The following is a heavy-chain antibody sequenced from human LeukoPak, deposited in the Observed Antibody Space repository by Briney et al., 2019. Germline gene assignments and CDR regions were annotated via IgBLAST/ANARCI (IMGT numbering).Heavy chain of an antibody. CDR1: GYTFTGYY. CDR2: INPNRGGT. Sequence: ASVKVSCKASGYTFTGYYMHWVRQAPGQGLEWMGWINPNRGGTNYAQKFQGRVTMTRDTSISTAYMELSRLRSDDTAVSYCATSLYCSSTNCYALYFQHWGQGTLVTVSS. J-gene: IGHJ1*01. D-gene: IGHD2-2*01. V-gene: IGHV1-2*02. CDR3: ATSLYCSSTNCYALYFQH.